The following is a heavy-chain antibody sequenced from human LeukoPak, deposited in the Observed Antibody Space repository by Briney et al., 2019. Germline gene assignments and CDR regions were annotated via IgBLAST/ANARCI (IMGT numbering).Heavy chain of an antibody. V-gene: IGHV3-7*01. CDR2: INQDGSKE. J-gene: IGHJ6*02. D-gene: IGHD5-12*01. Sequence: GGSLRLSCAASGFTFSNYWMTWVRQAPGKGLEWVAHINQDGSKEYYMDSVKARFTIFRDNAKNSLSLQMNSLRAEDTAVYYCVRDGGVSGYDLLDYWGQGTTVTVSS. CDR1: GFTFSNYW. CDR3: VRDGGVSGYDLLDY.